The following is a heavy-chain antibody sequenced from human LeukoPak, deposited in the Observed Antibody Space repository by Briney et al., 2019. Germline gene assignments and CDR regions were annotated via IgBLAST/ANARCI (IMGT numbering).Heavy chain of an antibody. Sequence: ASVKVSCKASGYTFTGYYMHWVRQAPGQGLEWMGGIIPIFGTANYAQKFQGRVTMTRDTSISTAYMELSRLRSDDTAVYYCARTALGYCSSTSCHNDAFDIWGQGTMVTVSS. V-gene: IGHV1-2*02. CDR1: GYTFTGYY. CDR2: IIPIFGTA. CDR3: ARTALGYCSSTSCHNDAFDI. D-gene: IGHD2-2*01. J-gene: IGHJ3*02.